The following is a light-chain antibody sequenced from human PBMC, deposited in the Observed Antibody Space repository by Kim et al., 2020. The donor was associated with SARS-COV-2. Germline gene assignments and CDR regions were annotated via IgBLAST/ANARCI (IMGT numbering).Light chain of an antibody. CDR3: QSYDSRSVI. Sequence: PGQRVTISCTVSSADVGAGYDVHWYQQLPVAAPTLLIYGNNNRPSGVPDRFSGSKSGTSASLAITVLQAEDEAYYYCQSYDSRSVIFGGGTKVTVL. CDR2: GNN. CDR1: SADVGAGYD. V-gene: IGLV1-40*01. J-gene: IGLJ2*01.